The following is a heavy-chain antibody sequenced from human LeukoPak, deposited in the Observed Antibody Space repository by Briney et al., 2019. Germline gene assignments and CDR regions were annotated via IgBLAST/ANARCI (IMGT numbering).Heavy chain of an antibody. CDR2: IKEDGSEK. CDR1: GFTFSSYG. CDR3: ARDGGGGEFDY. Sequence: GGSLRLSCAASGFTFSSYGMHWVRQAPGKGLEWVANIKEDGSEKYYVDSVKGRFTISRDNAKNSLYLQMNSLRAEDTAVYFCARDGGGGEFDYWGQGTLVTVSS. D-gene: IGHD2-15*01. V-gene: IGHV3-7*01. J-gene: IGHJ4*02.